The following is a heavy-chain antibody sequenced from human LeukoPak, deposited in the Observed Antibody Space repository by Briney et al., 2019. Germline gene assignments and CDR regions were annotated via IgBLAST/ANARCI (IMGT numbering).Heavy chain of an antibody. V-gene: IGHV5-51*01. CDR1: GYSFTSYW. J-gene: IGHJ3*02. CDR2: IYPGDSDT. D-gene: IGHD6-19*01. CDR3: ARRSGDSSGFTGAFDI. Sequence: GESLKISRKGSGYSFTSYWIGWVRQMPGKGLEWMGIIYPGDSDTRYSPSFQGQVTISADKSISTAYLQWSSLKASDTAMYYCARRSGDSSGFTGAFDIWGQGTMVTVSS.